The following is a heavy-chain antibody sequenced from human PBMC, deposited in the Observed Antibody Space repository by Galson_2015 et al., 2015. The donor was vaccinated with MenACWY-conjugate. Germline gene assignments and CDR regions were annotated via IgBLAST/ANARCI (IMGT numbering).Heavy chain of an antibody. J-gene: IGHJ4*02. CDR2: INRDGGGT. V-gene: IGHV3-7*01. Sequence: ARRLACAASGFTFDSYRMGWVRQAPGMGLEGVTDINRDGGGTYYASSVKGRFTISKDNAENSLYLQMNSLRAEDTAIYYCARIIHDGLDYWGQGTLVTVSS. D-gene: IGHD1-1*01. CDR3: ARIIHDGLDY. CDR1: GFTFDSYR.